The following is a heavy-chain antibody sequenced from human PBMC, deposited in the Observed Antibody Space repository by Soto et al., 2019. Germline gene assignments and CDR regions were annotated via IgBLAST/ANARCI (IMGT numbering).Heavy chain of an antibody. Sequence: ASVKVSCKASGYTFTSYGISWVRQAPGQGLEWMGWISAYNGNTNYAQKLQGRVTMTTDTSTSTAYMELRSLRSDDTAVYYCASGGSYYYDSSGFAFEICGQGTMVTV. CDR1: GYTFTSYG. J-gene: IGHJ3*02. D-gene: IGHD3-22*01. CDR2: ISAYNGNT. V-gene: IGHV1-18*01. CDR3: ASGGSYYYDSSGFAFEI.